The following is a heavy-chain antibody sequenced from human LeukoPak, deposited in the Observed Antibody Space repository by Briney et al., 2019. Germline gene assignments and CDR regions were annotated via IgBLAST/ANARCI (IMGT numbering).Heavy chain of an antibody. CDR2: ISGSGGST. V-gene: IGHV3-23*01. CDR3: AKDTPDDIAVAATYFDY. Sequence: GGSLRLSCAASGFTFSSYAMSWVRQAPGKGLEWVSAISGSGGSTYYADSVKGRFIISRDNSKNTLYLQMNSLRAEDTAVYYCAKDTPDDIAVAATYFDYWGQGTLVTVSS. CDR1: GFTFSSYA. J-gene: IGHJ4*02. D-gene: IGHD6-19*01.